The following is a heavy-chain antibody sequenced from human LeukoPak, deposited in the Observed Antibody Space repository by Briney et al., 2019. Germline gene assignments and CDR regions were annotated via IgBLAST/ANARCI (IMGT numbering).Heavy chain of an antibody. CDR1: GFTFSSYW. J-gene: IGHJ1*01. V-gene: IGHV3-30*18. D-gene: IGHD6-13*01. Sequence: GGSLRLSCAASGFTFSSYWMHWVRQAPGKGLEWVAVISHDGTNKYYTNSVRGRFTISRDNSQNTLYLQMNSLRTEDTAIYYCAKDLSQQQLVTSRLYFHHWGQGTLVPVST. CDR3: AKDLSQQQLVTSRLYFHH. CDR2: ISHDGTNK.